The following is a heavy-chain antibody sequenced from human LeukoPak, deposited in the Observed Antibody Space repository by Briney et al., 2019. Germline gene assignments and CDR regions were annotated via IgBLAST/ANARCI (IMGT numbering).Heavy chain of an antibody. CDR1: GFTFSDYS. CDR3: ARDVFGELYPEGLDY. V-gene: IGHV3-11*01. Sequence: GGSLRLSCEASGFTFSDYSMSWIRQAPGKGLEWVSYISGSGSPIYYADSVKGRFTISWDNAKKSLYLQMNSLRAEDTAVYYCARDVFGELYPEGLDYWGQGTLVTVSS. CDR2: ISGSGSPI. J-gene: IGHJ4*02. D-gene: IGHD3-10*01.